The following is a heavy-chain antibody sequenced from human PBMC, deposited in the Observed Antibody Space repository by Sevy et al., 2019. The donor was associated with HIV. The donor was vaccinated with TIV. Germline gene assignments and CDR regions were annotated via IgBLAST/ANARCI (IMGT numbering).Heavy chain of an antibody. D-gene: IGHD3-10*01. CDR3: ARHFGGGGKRGLDV. Sequence: SETLSLTCTVSGVSIINNYYFWGWIRQPPGKGLEWIGAIYYTGSTYYNSSLNSRITISIDTSRGQFSLDLSSVTAADTAVYYCARHFGGGGKRGLDVWGQGTTVTVSS. V-gene: IGHV4-39*01. CDR1: GVSIINNYYF. J-gene: IGHJ6*02. CDR2: IYYTGST.